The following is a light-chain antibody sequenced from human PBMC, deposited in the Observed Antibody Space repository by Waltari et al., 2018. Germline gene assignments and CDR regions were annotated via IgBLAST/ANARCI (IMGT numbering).Light chain of an antibody. Sequence: EIVMTQSPATLPVSPGERATPPCRASQSFSSNLVWYQQKPGQAPRPLIYGASTRATGIPDRFSGSGSGTEFTLTISSLQSEDFAVYYCQQYKNWPRTFGQGTKLQIK. V-gene: IGKV3-15*01. J-gene: IGKJ2*02. CDR3: QQYKNWPRT. CDR1: QSFSSN. CDR2: GAS.